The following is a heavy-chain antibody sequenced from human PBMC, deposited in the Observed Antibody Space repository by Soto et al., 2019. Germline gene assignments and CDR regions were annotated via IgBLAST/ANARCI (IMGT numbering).Heavy chain of an antibody. V-gene: IGHV1-69*02. J-gene: IGHJ4*02. CDR3: ASSYGSGYRAFDY. D-gene: IGHD3-10*01. CDR2: INPILSMS. Sequence: QVQLVQSGAEVKRPGSSVKVSCKASGDTFTFYSINWVRQAPGLGLEWMGRINPILSMSNYAQRFQGRVTMTADQSTITAYMELSSLRSEDTAIYYCASSYGSGYRAFDYWGQGALVTVSS. CDR1: GDTFTFYS.